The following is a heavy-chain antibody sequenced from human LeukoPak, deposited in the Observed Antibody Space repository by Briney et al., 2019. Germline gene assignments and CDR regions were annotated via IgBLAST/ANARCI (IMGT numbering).Heavy chain of an antibody. CDR3: ARSKPGWQGLYFDY. CDR1: GGSISSYY. D-gene: IGHD6-19*01. CDR2: IYYSGST. J-gene: IGHJ4*02. V-gene: IGHV4-59*01. Sequence: SETLSLTCTVSGGSISSYYWSWIRQPPGKGLEWIGYIYYSGSTNYNPSLKSQVTISVDTSKNQFSLKLSSVTAADTAVYCCARSKPGWQGLYFDYWGQGTLVTVSS.